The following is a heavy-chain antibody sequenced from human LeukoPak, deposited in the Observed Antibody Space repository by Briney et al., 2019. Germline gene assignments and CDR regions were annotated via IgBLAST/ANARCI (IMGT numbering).Heavy chain of an antibody. CDR2: IRYDGSNK. V-gene: IGHV3-30*02. CDR3: AKPKIPLRFLEWLTPDDAFDI. J-gene: IGHJ3*02. D-gene: IGHD3-3*01. CDR1: GFTFSSYG. Sequence: AGGSLRLSCAASGFTFSSYGMHWVRQAPGKGLEWVAFIRYDGSNKYYADSVKGRFTISRDNSKNTLYLQMNSLRAEDTAVYYCAKPKIPLRFLEWLTPDDAFDIWGQGTMVTVSS.